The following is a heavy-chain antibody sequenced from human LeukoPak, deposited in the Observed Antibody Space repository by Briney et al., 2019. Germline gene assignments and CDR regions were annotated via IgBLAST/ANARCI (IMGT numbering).Heavy chain of an antibody. CDR3: ARGDYYGSPKVVAA. D-gene: IGHD3-10*01. CDR1: GYTFSNYG. V-gene: IGHV1-2*02. CDR2: INPNSGDT. J-gene: IGHJ5*02. Sequence: GASVKVSCKASGYTFSNYGISWVRQAPGQGLEWMGWINPNSGDTNYAQKFQDGVTMTRDTSISTAYIELNLLRSDDTAVYYCARGDYYGSPKVVAAWGQGTLVTVSS.